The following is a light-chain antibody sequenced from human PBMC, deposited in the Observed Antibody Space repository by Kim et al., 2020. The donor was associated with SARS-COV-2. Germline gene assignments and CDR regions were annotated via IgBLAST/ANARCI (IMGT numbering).Light chain of an antibody. J-gene: IGLJ2*01. V-gene: IGLV6-57*01. CDR3: KSSDASHWG. CDR1: GGSIASNV. CDR2: VDI. Sequence: GKTVTGPCTRSGGSIASNVVQWYRRRPGSCPTAVIFVDIQRPSGVPDRFSGSIDRSSSSASLTISGLKTEDEADYFCKSSDASHWGFGGGTTLTVL.